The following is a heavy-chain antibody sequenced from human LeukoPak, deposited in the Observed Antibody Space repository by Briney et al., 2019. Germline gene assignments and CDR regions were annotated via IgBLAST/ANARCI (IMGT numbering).Heavy chain of an antibody. J-gene: IGHJ4*02. CDR2: INPNSGGT. CDR3: ARAAPPKHLSGYSEPYFDY. CDR1: GYTFTGYY. V-gene: IGHV1-2*02. Sequence: ASVKVSCKVSGYTFTGYYMHWVRQAPGQGLEWMGWINPNSGGTNYAQKFQGRVTMTRDTSISTAYMELSRLRSDDTTVYYCARAAPPKHLSGYSEPYFDYWGQGTLVTVSS. D-gene: IGHD3-3*01.